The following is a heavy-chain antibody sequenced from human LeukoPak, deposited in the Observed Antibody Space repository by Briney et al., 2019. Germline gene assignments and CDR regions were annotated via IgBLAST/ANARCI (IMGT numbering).Heavy chain of an antibody. D-gene: IGHD5-18*01. CDR2: INPNSGGT. CDR3: ARDIGSGYSYGLYNWFDP. V-gene: IGHV1-2*02. CDR1: GYSFTGYY. J-gene: IGHJ5*02. Sequence: ASVKVSCKASGYSFTGYYMHWVRQAPGQGLEWMGWINPNSGGTNYAQKFQGRVTMTSDTSISTAYMELSRLRSDDTAVYYCARDIGSGYSYGLYNWFDPWGQGTLVTVSS.